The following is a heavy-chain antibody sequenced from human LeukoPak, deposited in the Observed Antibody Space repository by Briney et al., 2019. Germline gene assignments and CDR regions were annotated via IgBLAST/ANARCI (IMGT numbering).Heavy chain of an antibody. J-gene: IGHJ4*02. CDR1: GGSISSSSYY. CDR2: IYYSGST. Sequence: SETLSLTCTVSGGSISSSSYYWGWIRQPPGKGLEWIGSIYYSGSTYYNPSLKSRVTISVDTSKNQFSLKLSSVTAADTAVYYCARVLRFLEWSQYYFDYWGQGTLVTVSS. V-gene: IGHV4-39*07. D-gene: IGHD3-3*01. CDR3: ARVLRFLEWSQYYFDY.